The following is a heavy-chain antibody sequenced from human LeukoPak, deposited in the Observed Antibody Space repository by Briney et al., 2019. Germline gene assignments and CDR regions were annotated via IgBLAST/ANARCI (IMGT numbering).Heavy chain of an antibody. CDR3: AREHYYDSSGSKGFDP. Sequence: SVKVSCKASGGTFSSYAISWVRQAPGQGLEWMGGIIPIFGTANYAQKFQGRVTITADESTSTAYMELSSLRSEGTAVYYCAREHYYDSSGSKGFDPWGQGTLVTVSP. CDR2: IIPIFGTA. J-gene: IGHJ5*02. V-gene: IGHV1-69*13. CDR1: GGTFSSYA. D-gene: IGHD3-22*01.